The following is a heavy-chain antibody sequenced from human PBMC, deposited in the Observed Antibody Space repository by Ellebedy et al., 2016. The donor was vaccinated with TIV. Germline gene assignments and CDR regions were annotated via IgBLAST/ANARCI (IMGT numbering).Heavy chain of an antibody. J-gene: IGHJ4*02. CDR2: IWFDGGSK. V-gene: IGHV3-33*08. Sequence: GESLKISCAASGFTFSSYGMHWVRQAPGKGLEWMAVIWFDGGSKFYADSVKGRFTISRDNSKNTLYLQMNSLRAEDTGVYYCAGDGAFDSGGYLDYWGQGTLVTVSS. D-gene: IGHD3-22*01. CDR1: GFTFSSYG. CDR3: AGDGAFDSGGYLDY.